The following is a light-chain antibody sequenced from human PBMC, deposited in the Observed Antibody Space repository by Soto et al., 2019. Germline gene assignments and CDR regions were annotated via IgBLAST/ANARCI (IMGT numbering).Light chain of an antibody. J-gene: IGLJ2*01. CDR3: QSYDSSRRV. V-gene: IGLV1-40*01. CDR1: SSNIGAGYD. Sequence: QSVLTQPPSVSGAPGQRVTISCTGSSSNIGAGYDVHWYQQLPGTAPKLHIYGNSNRPSGVPDRFSGSKSGTSASLAITGLQAEDEADYYCQSYDSSRRVFGGGTKLTVL. CDR2: GNS.